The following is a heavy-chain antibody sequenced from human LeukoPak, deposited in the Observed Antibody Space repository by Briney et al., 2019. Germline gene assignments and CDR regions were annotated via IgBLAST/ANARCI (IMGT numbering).Heavy chain of an antibody. J-gene: IGHJ4*02. D-gene: IGHD1-26*01. CDR3: ARVAGSIDY. CDR1: VYTFTTYD. V-gene: IGHV1-8*01. Sequence: GASVNVSCKASVYTFTTYDINWVRQATGQGLEWMGWMNPKSGYTGYAQKFQGRVTMTRDTSISTAYMEVSSLRSEDTAVYYCARVAGSIDYWGQGTLVTVSS. CDR2: MNPKSGYT.